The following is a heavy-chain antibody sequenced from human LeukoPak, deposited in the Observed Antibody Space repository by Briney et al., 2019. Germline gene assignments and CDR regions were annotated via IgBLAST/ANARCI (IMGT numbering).Heavy chain of an antibody. V-gene: IGHV3-23*01. D-gene: IGHD2-21*02. CDR1: GFTFSSYA. Sequence: GGSLRLSCSASGFTFSSYAMSWVRQAPGKGLEWVSSISLRGSDANYADSVKGRFTISRDDSKHALSLQMSRLRGEDTALYFCGRRGWYGGNCYPGDYWGQGTLVTVSS. J-gene: IGHJ4*02. CDR2: ISLRGSDA. CDR3: GRRGWYGGNCYPGDY.